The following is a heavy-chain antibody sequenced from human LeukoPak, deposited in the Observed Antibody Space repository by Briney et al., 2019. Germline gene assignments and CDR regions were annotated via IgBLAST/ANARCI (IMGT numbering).Heavy chain of an antibody. D-gene: IGHD6-19*01. CDR1: GFTFSSYG. V-gene: IGHV3-30*18. J-gene: IGHJ4*02. Sequence: GGSLRLSCAASGFTFSSYGMHWVRQAPGKGLEWVAVISYDGSNKYYADSVKGRFTISRDNSKNTLYLQMNSLRAEDTAVYYCAKDLAMYSSGWYSLGYWGQGTLVTVSS. CDR3: AKDLAMYSSGWYSLGY. CDR2: ISYDGSNK.